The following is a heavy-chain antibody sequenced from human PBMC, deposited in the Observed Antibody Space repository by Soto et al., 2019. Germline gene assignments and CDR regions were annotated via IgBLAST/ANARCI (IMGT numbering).Heavy chain of an antibody. J-gene: IGHJ5*02. CDR1: GGSFSGYY. V-gene: IGHV4-34*01. CDR3: ARGHYRIAARPDWFDP. D-gene: IGHD6-6*01. Sequence: SETLSLTCAVYGGSFSGYYWSWIRQPPGKGLEWIGEINHSGSTNYNPSLKSRVTISVDTSKNQFSLKLSSVTAADTAVYYCARGHYRIAARPDWFDPWGQGTLVTAPQ. CDR2: INHSGST.